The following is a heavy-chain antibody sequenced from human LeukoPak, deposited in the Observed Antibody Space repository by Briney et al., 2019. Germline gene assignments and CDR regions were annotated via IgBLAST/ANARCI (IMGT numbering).Heavy chain of an antibody. V-gene: IGHV4-34*01. J-gene: IGHJ4*02. CDR2: SNHCRST. Sequence: SETLSVTCGVYGGSLSGFYWRWIRPPPGKGLGWIGESNHCRSTNYNPSLKRRVTITVHTSKNQFSLKLSSVTAADTAVYYCAKESCSGGSCYIFDYWGQGTLVTVSS. CDR3: AKESCSGGSCYIFDY. CDR1: GGSLSGFY. D-gene: IGHD2-15*01.